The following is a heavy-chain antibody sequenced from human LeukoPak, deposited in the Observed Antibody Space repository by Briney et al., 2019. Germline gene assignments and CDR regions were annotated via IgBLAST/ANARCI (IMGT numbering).Heavy chain of an antibody. CDR1: GFMFSNYW. CDR3: AKEIAAIGLPAVDH. D-gene: IGHD6-13*01. CDR2: VSSGGDNT. V-gene: IGHV3-23*01. J-gene: IGHJ4*02. Sequence: GGSLRLSCTASGFMFSNYWMTWVRQAPGKGLEWVSSVSSGGDNTYYADSVKGRFIISRDNSKNTLYLQMNSLRAEDTAIYYCAKEIAAIGLPAVDHWGQGTLVTVSS.